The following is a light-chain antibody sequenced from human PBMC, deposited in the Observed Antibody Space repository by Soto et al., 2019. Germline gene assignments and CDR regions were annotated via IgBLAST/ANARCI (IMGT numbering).Light chain of an antibody. CDR3: HQYGSSPYT. Sequence: EIVLTQSPGTLSLSPEERATLSCRASQSVSSSYLAWYQQKPGQAPRLIIYGASIRATGIPDRFSGSGSGTDFTLTISILEPEDFAVYYCHQYGSSPYTFGQGTKLEIK. CDR1: QSVSSSY. CDR2: GAS. V-gene: IGKV3-20*01. J-gene: IGKJ2*01.